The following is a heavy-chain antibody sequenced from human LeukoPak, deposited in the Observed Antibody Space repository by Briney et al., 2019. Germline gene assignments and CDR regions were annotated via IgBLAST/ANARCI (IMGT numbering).Heavy chain of an antibody. J-gene: IGHJ2*01. V-gene: IGHV3-21*04. D-gene: IGHD3-10*01. CDR2: ISSSSSYI. CDR3: AKIAPGVGSGSYLLVIADWYFDL. Sequence: GGSLRLSCAASGFTFSYYSMNWVRQAPGKGLEWVSSISSSSSYIYYADSVKGRFTISRDNAKNSLYLQMNSLRAEDTAVYYCAKIAPGVGSGSYLLVIADWYFDLWGRGTLVTVSS. CDR1: GFTFSYYS.